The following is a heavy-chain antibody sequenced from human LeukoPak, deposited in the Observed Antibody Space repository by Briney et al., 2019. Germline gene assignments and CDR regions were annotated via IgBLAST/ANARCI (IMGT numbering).Heavy chain of an antibody. CDR1: GFTFSFYA. D-gene: IGHD3-22*01. CDR2: IWSDGSKK. CDR3: ARDDDTSSHYSRFDY. J-gene: IGHJ4*02. Sequence: GGSLRLSCAASGFTFSFYAMHWVRQAPGKGLEWVAVIWSDGSKKYYADSVKGRFIVSRDDSKSTLYLQMNSLRVEDTALYFCARDDDTSSHYSRFDYWGQGTLVTVSS. V-gene: IGHV3-33*08.